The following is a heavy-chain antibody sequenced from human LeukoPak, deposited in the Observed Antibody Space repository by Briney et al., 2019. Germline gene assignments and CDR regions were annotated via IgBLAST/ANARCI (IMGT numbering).Heavy chain of an antibody. J-gene: IGHJ4*02. CDR3: AKAGDTAMVSVY. V-gene: IGHV3-23*01. CDR1: GFTVSAYA. D-gene: IGHD5-18*01. Sequence: PGGSLRLSCAASGFTVSAYAMAWVRQAPGKGLEWVSTIYDDNTYYADSVKGRFAISTDNSKNTLYLQMNSLRAEDTAVYYCAKAGDTAMVSVYWGQGTLVTVSS. CDR2: IYDDNT.